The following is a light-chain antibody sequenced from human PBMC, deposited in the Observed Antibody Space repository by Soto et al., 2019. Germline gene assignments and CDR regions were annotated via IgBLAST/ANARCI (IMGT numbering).Light chain of an antibody. CDR1: SSDVGGYNY. V-gene: IGLV2-14*01. J-gene: IGLJ1*01. Sequence: QSVLTQPASVSGSPGQPITISCTGTSSDVGGYNYVSWYQQHPGKVPKLMIYEVSNRPSGVSNRFSGSKSGNTASLTISGSQAEDEADYYCSSYTSSTTLYVFGTGTKVTVL. CDR2: EVS. CDR3: SSYTSSTTLYV.